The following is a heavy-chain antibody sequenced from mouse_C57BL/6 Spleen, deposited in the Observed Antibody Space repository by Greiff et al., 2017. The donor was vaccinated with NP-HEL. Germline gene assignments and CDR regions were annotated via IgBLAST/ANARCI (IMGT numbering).Heavy chain of an antibody. Sequence: QVQLQQPGAELVMPGASVKLSCKASGYTFTSYWMHWVKQRPGQGLAWIGEIDPSDSYTNYNQKFKGKSTLTVDKSSSTAYMQLSSLTSEDSAVYYCARGELELDPFAYWGQGTLVTVSA. CDR3: ARGELELDPFAY. CDR2: IDPSDSYT. J-gene: IGHJ3*01. CDR1: GYTFTSYW. V-gene: IGHV1-69*01. D-gene: IGHD4-1*01.